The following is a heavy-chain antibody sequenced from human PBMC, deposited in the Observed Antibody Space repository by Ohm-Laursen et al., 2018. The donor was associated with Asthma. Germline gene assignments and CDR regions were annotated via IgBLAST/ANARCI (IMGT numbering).Heavy chain of an antibody. CDR2: GGSYFDGGLK. V-gene: IGHV3-30-3*01. CDR1: GFTFRSYA. CDR3: ARDVMEWYLPAFDF. Sequence: SLRLSCSASGFTFRSYAMHWVRQAPGKGLEWVAGGGSYFDGGLKYYADSVNGRFTVSRDDSKNTLYLQMNSLRPDDTAVYYCARDVMEWYLPAFDFWGQGTLVTVSS. D-gene: IGHD3-3*01. J-gene: IGHJ4*02.